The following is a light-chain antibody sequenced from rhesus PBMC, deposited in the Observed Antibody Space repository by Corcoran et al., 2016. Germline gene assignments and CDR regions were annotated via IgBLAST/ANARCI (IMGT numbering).Light chain of an antibody. V-gene: IGLV2-32*02. CDR1: SSDIGAYNY. Sequence: QAALTQPRSVSGSPGQSVTISCTGTSSDIGAYNYVSWYQQHPDTAPNLLIFDVSHRPLPSGVSDRFSGAKSGNTASLTISGLQAEDEADYYCCSYAGSKAYIVGSGTRLTVL. CDR2: DVS. J-gene: IGLJ1*01. CDR3: CSYAGSKAYI.